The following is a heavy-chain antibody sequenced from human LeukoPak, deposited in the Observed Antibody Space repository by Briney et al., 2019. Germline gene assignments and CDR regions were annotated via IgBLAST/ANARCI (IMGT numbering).Heavy chain of an antibody. CDR3: AKGFYVRSYYCDY. J-gene: IGHJ4*02. V-gene: IGHV3-23*01. Sequence: GGSLRLSCAASGFTFSSYAMSWVPQAPGMELEWVSAISGSGGSTYYADSVKGRFTISRDNSKNTLYLQMNSLRAEDTAVYYCAKGFYVRSYYCDYWGQGTLVTVSS. D-gene: IGHD2/OR15-2a*01. CDR1: GFTFSSYA. CDR2: ISGSGGST.